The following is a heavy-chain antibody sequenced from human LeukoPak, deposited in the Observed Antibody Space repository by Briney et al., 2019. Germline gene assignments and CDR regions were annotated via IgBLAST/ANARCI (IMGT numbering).Heavy chain of an antibody. CDR1: GVSISSGGYS. CDR3: ARGDGYYYDP. D-gene: IGHD3-10*01. J-gene: IGHJ5*02. CDR2: IYHSGST. Sequence: SETLSLTRAVSGVSISSGGYSWSCIRQPPGKGLEWIGYIYHSGSTYYNPSLKSRVTISVDRYKNQFSQKLSSVTAADTAVYYCARGDGYYYDPWGQGTLVTVSS. V-gene: IGHV4-30-2*01.